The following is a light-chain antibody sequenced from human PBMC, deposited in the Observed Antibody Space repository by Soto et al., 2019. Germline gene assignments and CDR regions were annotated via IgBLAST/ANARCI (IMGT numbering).Light chain of an antibody. CDR3: QQRYNWPRT. CDR2: DVF. J-gene: IGKJ1*01. CDR1: EDVSNS. V-gene: IGKV3-11*01. Sequence: IVLTQSPATLSLSPGERATLSCRASEDVSNSLAWYQQKPGQSPRLLIYDVFNRATGIPSRFSGSGSGADFTLIISSLEPDDFAVYYCQQRYNWPRTFGQGTKVE.